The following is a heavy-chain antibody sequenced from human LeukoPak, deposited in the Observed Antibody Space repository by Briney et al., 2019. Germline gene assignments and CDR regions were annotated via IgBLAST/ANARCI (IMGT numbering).Heavy chain of an antibody. V-gene: IGHV1-18*01. J-gene: IGHJ4*02. CDR1: GYTFTSYG. D-gene: IGHD3-22*01. CDR3: ARTHYYDSSGYYYGLVY. CDR2: ISAYNGNT. Sequence: ASVKVSCKASGYTFTSYGISWVRQAPGQGLEWMGWISAYNGNTNYAQKLQGRVTMTTDTSTGTAYMELRSLRSDDTAVYYCARTHYYDSSGYYYGLVYWGQGTLVTVSS.